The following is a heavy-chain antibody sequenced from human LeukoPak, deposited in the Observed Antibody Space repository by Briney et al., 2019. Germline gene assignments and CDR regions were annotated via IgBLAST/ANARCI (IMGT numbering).Heavy chain of an antibody. J-gene: IGHJ4*02. Sequence: SETLSLTCAVYGGSFSDYYWSWIRQPPGKGLEWIGEINHSGSTNYNPSLKSRVTISVDTSKNQFSLKLSSVTAADTAIYYCARGITMVRGVIITLYYFDYWGQGTLVTVSS. CDR1: GGSFSDYY. CDR3: ARGITMVRGVIITLYYFDY. D-gene: IGHD3-10*01. CDR2: INHSGST. V-gene: IGHV4-34*01.